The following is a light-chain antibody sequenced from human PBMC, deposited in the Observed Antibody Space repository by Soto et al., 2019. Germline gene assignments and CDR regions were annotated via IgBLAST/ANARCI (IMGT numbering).Light chain of an antibody. V-gene: IGKV1-5*03. Sequence: DIQMTQSPSTLSASVGDRVTITCRASQSISSWLAWYQQKPGKAPKLLIYKASSLEGGVPSRFSGSGSGTELTLTISSLQPDDFATYYCQQYHSYSLTFGGGTKVDIK. CDR1: QSISSW. CDR2: KAS. CDR3: QQYHSYSLT. J-gene: IGKJ4*01.